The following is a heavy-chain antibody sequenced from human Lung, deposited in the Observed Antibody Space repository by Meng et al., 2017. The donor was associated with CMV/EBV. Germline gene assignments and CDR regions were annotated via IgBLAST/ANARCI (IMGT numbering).Heavy chain of an antibody. CDR2: INPNTGGT. V-gene: IGHV1-2*02. J-gene: IGHJ3*01. D-gene: IGHD1-14*01. CDR1: GYTFTLYY. CDR3: ARERGLGFRGTNDAFDF. Sequence: ASXXVSXKASGYTFTLYYIHWVRQAPGQGLEWMGWINPNTGGTNSAQKFQGRVTMTGDTPISTAYMELSRLNSDDTALYYCARERGLGFRGTNDAFDFWGQGKXVTVSS.